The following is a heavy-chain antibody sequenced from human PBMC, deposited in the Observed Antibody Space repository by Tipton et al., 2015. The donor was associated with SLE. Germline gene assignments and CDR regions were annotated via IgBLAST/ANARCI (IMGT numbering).Heavy chain of an antibody. CDR1: DASISDVFYY. J-gene: IGHJ4*02. Sequence: TLSLTCTVSDASISDVFYYLAWIRQSPVKGLEWIATIYHTGSTFYNPSLKSRVAISVDTSKNHFSLNLTSVTAADTAVYYCARQGHIVEYYYDYWGQGTLVTVSS. CDR2: IYHTGST. CDR3: ARQGHIVEYYYDY. D-gene: IGHD2-21*01. V-gene: IGHV4-39*01.